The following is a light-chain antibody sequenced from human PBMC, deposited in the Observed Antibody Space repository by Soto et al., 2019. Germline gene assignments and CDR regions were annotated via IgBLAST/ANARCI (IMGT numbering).Light chain of an antibody. J-gene: IGKJ1*01. V-gene: IGKV1-39*01. Sequence: DIQMTQSPSSLSASVGDRVTITCRASQSIISYLNWYQQKPGKDPKLLIYAASSLQSGVPSRFSGSGSGTDFTLTISSLQPEDFATYYCQQSYSTPPTWTFGQGTKVEIK. CDR2: AAS. CDR1: QSIISY. CDR3: QQSYSTPPTWT.